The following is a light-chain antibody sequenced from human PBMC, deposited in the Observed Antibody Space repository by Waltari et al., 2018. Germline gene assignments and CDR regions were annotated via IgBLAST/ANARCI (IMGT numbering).Light chain of an antibody. J-gene: IGLJ2*01. Sequence: QSALTQPASVSGSPGQSITISCTGTSSDIGSYSYVSWYQQHPGKAPKLMIYDVIYRPSGVSNRCSGSKSGNTASLTISGRQAEDEADYYCSSYSSSSIVVFGGGTKLTVL. V-gene: IGLV2-14*03. CDR1: SSDIGSYSY. CDR2: DVI. CDR3: SSYSSSSIVV.